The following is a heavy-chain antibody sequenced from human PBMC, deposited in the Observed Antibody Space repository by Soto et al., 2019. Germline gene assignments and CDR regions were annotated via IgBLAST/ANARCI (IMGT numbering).Heavy chain of an antibody. V-gene: IGHV4-30-4*01. D-gene: IGHD1-1*01. CDR2: IFYSGTT. CDR1: GGYISGSTSY. J-gene: IGHJ6*02. CDR3: ARDLWVEPELYYYGMDV. Sequence: SETLSLTCTVPGGYISGSTSYWSWIRQTPGKGLEWIGHIFYSGTTYYNPSLKSRLTISVDTSKNHFSLRLTSVTAADTAVYYCARDLWVEPELYYYGMDVWGQGTTVTVSS.